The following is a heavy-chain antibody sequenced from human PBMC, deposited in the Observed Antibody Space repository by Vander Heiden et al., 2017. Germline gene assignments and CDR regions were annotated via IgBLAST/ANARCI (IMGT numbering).Heavy chain of an antibody. CDR3: ARGIFYYDN. J-gene: IGHJ3*02. D-gene: IGHD3-10*01. CDR1: GFTFSDRY. Sequence: EVQLVESGGGMVQPGGSMRLSCAASGFTFSDRYMDWVRQAPGKGLEWVGRSRNKANSYTTEYAASVKGRFTISRDDSKSSLYLQMNSLKTEDTAVYYCARGIFYYDNWGQGTMVTVSS. V-gene: IGHV3-72*01. CDR2: SRNKANSYTT.